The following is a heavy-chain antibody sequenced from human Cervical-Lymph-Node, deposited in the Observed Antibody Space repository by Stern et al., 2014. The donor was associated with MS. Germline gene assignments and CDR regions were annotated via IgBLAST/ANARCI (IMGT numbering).Heavy chain of an antibody. V-gene: IGHV1-24*01. Sequence: VQLEESGAEVKKPGASVKVSCKVSGYTLPELSMHWVRQAPGTGLEWMGGFDPEDGETIYAQKFQGRVTMTEDTSTDTAYMELSSLRSEDTAVYYCATDRDDFRSEGYGLDVWGQGTTVTVTS. D-gene: IGHD3-3*01. J-gene: IGHJ6*02. CDR2: FDPEDGET. CDR1: GYTLPELS. CDR3: ATDRDDFRSEGYGLDV.